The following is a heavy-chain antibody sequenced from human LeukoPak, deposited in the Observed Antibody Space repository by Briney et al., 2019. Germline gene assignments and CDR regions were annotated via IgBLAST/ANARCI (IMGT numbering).Heavy chain of an antibody. V-gene: IGHV3-23*01. CDR1: GFGFSSYD. D-gene: IGHD2-8*01. CDR3: AKGKINHNGAFDI. J-gene: IGHJ3*02. Sequence: PGGSLRLSCAASGFGFSSYDMSWVRQAPGKRLEWVSAISGSVSGFGSPTKYADSVKGRFTISRDNSKKTLYLQMNSLRAEDTAVYYCAKGKINHNGAFDIWGQGTVVTVSS. CDR2: ISGSVSGFGSPT.